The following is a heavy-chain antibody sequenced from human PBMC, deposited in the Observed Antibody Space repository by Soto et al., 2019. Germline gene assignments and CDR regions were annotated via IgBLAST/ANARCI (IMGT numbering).Heavy chain of an antibody. V-gene: IGHV1-8*01. CDR3: ARYIVVVVAASNYGMDVWGQGTISTAYLQWSSLKASDTAMYYCARHVRAHYDFWSGYNQGYGMDV. D-gene: IGHD2-15*01. Sequence: ASVKVSCKASGYTFTSYDINWVRQATGQGLEWMGWMNPNSGNTGYAQKFQGRVTMTRNTSISTAYMELSSLRSEDTAVYYCARYIVVVVAASNYGMDVWGQGTISTAYLQWSSLKASDTAMYYCARHVRAHYDFWSGYNQGYGMDVWGQGTTVTVYS. CDR1: GYTFTSYD. CDR2: MNPNSGNT. J-gene: IGHJ6*02.